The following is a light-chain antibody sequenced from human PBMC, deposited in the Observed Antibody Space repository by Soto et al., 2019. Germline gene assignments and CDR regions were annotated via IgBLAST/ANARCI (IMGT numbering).Light chain of an antibody. Sequence: DIQMTQSPSTLSASVGDRVTITCRASQSISSWLAWYQQKPGKAPKFLIFKASILESGVPSRFSGSGSGTEFTLTISSLQPDDLATYYCQQYNTYPLTFGGGTQVEIK. CDR3: QQYNTYPLT. V-gene: IGKV1-5*03. CDR1: QSISSW. CDR2: KAS. J-gene: IGKJ4*01.